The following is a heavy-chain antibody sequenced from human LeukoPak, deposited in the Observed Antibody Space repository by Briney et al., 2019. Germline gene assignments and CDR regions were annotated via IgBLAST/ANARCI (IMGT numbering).Heavy chain of an antibody. CDR3: ARGVFGESLES. V-gene: IGHV1-2*02. CDR2: MNPNVGGA. CDR1: GHTFTGYY. D-gene: IGHD3-10*02. J-gene: IGHJ4*02. Sequence: ASVKVSCKASGHTFTGYYVYWVRQAPGQGLEWMGWMNPNVGGANFPQKFQGRVTVTSDPAISAAYMVLRRLRSDDTAVYYCARGVFGESLESWGQGTLVTVSS.